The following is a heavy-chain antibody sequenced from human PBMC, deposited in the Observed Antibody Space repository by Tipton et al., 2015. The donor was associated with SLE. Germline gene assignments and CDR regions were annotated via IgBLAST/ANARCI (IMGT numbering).Heavy chain of an antibody. CDR1: GFTFSTYA. V-gene: IGHV3-30*04. Sequence: SLRLSCAASGFTFSTYAMHWVRQAPGKGLEWVAVISYDGSHKNYADSVKGRFTISRDNSKNTLYLQMNSLRAEDTAVYYCARDLLIRYSSSLDYWGQGTLVTVSS. CDR2: ISYDGSHK. J-gene: IGHJ4*02. D-gene: IGHD6-6*01. CDR3: ARDLLIRYSSSLDY.